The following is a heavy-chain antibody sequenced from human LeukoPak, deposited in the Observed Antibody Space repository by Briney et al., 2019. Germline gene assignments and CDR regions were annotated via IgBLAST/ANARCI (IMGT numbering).Heavy chain of an antibody. Sequence: GGSLRLSCAASGFTFSSYAMSWVRQAPGKGLEWVSAISGSGGSTYYGDSVRGRFTISRDSSKNTVYLQMNSLRPQDTAVYYCARIDGYDTSDFWGQGTLVTVSS. D-gene: IGHD3-22*01. CDR3: ARIDGYDTSDF. V-gene: IGHV3-23*01. CDR1: GFTFSSYA. J-gene: IGHJ4*02. CDR2: ISGSGGST.